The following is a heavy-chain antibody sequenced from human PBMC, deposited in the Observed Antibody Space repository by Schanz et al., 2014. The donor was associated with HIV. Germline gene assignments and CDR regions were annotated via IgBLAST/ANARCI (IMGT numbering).Heavy chain of an antibody. CDR2: SSTSNTDT. Sequence: QVQLVQSGSEVKNHGASVNVSCKTSGYTFSNYGVTWVRQAPGRGLTWMGWSSTSNTDTKTAHWLQGRLTMTTETSANTAYLELRSLRSDDTAVYYCAREKTTLNWFDPWGQGTLVTVSS. V-gene: IGHV1-18*01. CDR3: AREKTTLNWFDP. CDR1: GYTFSNYG. J-gene: IGHJ5*02.